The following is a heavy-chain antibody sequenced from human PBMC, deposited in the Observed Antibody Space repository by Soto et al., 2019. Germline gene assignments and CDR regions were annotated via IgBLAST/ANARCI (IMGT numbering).Heavy chain of an antibody. CDR3: ARDDVSCDGGRCYGVPVEV. CDR2: IQSGGPT. D-gene: IGHD2-15*01. CDR1: GFTVSSKY. V-gene: IGHV3-66*01. Sequence: EVQLVESGGGLVQPGGSLRLSCAASGFTVSSKYMSWVRQAPGKGLEWVSLIQSGGPTYYADSVKGRFTISRDTSENTVPLQMDSLRAEAPGVYYCARDDVSCDGGRCYGVPVEVWGKGTTVTVSS. J-gene: IGHJ6*04.